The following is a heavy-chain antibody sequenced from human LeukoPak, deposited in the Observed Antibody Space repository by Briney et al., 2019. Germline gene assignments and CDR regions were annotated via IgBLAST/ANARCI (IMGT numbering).Heavy chain of an antibody. V-gene: IGHV3-74*01. J-gene: IGHJ4*02. CDR3: VRIATVTTPDY. CDR2: INPDGTTT. D-gene: IGHD4-17*01. CDR1: GFTFSSYW. Sequence: GGSLRLSCAASGFTFSSYWMHWVRQPPGKGLVWFSRINPDGTTTNYADSVKGRFTISRDNAKNTLYLQMNSLTVEDTALYYCVRIATVTTPDYWGQGTLVTVSS.